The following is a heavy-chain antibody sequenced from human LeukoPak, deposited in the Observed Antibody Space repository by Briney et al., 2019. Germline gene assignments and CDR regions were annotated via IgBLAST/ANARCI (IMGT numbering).Heavy chain of an antibody. V-gene: IGHV4-4*07. CDR1: GGSISSYY. J-gene: IGHJ4*02. Sequence: SETLSLTCTVSGGSISSYYWSWIRQPAGKGLEWIGRIYSTGSTNYNPSLKSRVTMSVDTSKNQFSLRLRSVTAADTAVYYCARQIASAGTAAFDFWGQGALVTVSS. CDR3: ARQIASAGTAAFDF. D-gene: IGHD6-13*01. CDR2: IYSTGST.